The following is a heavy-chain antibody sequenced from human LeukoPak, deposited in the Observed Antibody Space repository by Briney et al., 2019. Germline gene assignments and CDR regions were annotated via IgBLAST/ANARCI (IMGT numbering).Heavy chain of an antibody. D-gene: IGHD3-22*01. CDR3: ARGRITMIVVVPYYMDV. V-gene: IGHV4-34*01. J-gene: IGHJ6*03. Sequence: SETLSLTCAVSGGSFSGYYWSWVRQPPGKGLEWIGEINHSGSTNYSPSLKSRVTVSVDTSKNQFSLKLSSVTAADTAVYYCARGRITMIVVVPYYMDVWGKGTTVTVSS. CDR1: GGSFSGYY. CDR2: INHSGST.